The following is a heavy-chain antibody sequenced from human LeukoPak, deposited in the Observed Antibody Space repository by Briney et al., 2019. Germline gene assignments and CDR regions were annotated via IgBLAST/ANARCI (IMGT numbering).Heavy chain of an antibody. J-gene: IGHJ4*02. Sequence: SETLPLTCTVSGGSISSSSYYWGWIRQPPGKGLEWIGSIYYSGSTYYNPSLKSRVTISVDTSKNQFSLKLSSVTAADTAVYYCARENIVVVPAALYDYWGQGTLVTVSS. V-gene: IGHV4-39*07. CDR3: ARENIVVVPAALYDY. CDR1: GGSISSSSYY. CDR2: IYYSGST. D-gene: IGHD2-2*01.